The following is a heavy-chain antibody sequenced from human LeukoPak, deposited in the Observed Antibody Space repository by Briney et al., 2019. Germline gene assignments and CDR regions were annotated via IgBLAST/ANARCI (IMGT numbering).Heavy chain of an antibody. CDR3: AKDGNQVDTAMVFDY. D-gene: IGHD5-18*01. CDR2: IRYDGSNK. V-gene: IGHV3-30*02. Sequence: PGGSLRLSCAASGFTFSSYGMHWVRQAPGKGLEWVAFIRYDGSNKYYADSVKGRFTISRDNSKNTLYLQMNSLRAEDTAVYYCAKDGNQVDTAMVFDYWAQGTLVSVSS. J-gene: IGHJ4*02. CDR1: GFTFSSYG.